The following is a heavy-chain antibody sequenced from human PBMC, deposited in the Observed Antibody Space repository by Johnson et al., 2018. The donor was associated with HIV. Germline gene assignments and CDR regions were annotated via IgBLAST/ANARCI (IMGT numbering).Heavy chain of an antibody. CDR2: IKQDGSEK. J-gene: IGHJ3*02. V-gene: IGHV3-7*05. Sequence: VQLVESGGGLVQPGGSLRLSCAASGFTFSRYWMSWVRQAPGKGLEWVANIKQDGSEKYYVDSVKGRFTISRDNAKTSVYLQMNSLRAEDTAGYYCARGTLAAFDIWGQGTMVTVSS. CDR3: ARGTLAAFDI. CDR1: GFTFSRYW. D-gene: IGHD2-2*01.